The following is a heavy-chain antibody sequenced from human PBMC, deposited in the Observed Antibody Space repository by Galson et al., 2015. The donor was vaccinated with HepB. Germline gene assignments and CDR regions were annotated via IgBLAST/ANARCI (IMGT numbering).Heavy chain of an antibody. Sequence: QSGAEVKQPGESLRISCKGSGYSFTSYWISWVRQMPGKGLEWMGRIDPSDSYTNYSPSFQGHVTISADKSISTAYLQWSSLKASDTAMYYCARRRRGYCSGGSCFLPYYYYYGMDVWGQGTTVTVSS. CDR1: GYSFTSYW. J-gene: IGHJ6*02. CDR2: IDPSDSYT. V-gene: IGHV5-10-1*01. CDR3: ARRRRGYCSGGSCFLPYYYYYGMDV. D-gene: IGHD2-15*01.